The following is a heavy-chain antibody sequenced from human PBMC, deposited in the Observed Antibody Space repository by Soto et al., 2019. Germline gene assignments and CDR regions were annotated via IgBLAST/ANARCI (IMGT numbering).Heavy chain of an antibody. CDR3: ARGYSSSSVDY. J-gene: IGHJ4*02. V-gene: IGHV4-34*01. CDR2: IYHSGST. CDR1: GGSCSAYY. Sequence: SETLSLTCAVSGGSCSAYYWTWIRQPPGKGLEWIGEIYHSGSTNYNPSLKSRVTISVDKSKNQFSLKLSSVTAADTAVYYCARGYSSSSVDYWGQGALVTVSS. D-gene: IGHD6-6*01.